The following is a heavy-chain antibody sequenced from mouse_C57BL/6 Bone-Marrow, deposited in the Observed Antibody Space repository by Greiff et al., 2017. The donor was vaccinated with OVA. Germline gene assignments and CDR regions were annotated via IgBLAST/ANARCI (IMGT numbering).Heavy chain of an antibody. V-gene: IGHV1-15*01. J-gene: IGHJ1*03. Sequence: VQRVESGAELVRPGASVTLSCKASGYTFPDYEMHWVKQTPVHGLEWIGAIDPEPGGTAYNQKFKGKAILTADKSSSTAYMELRSLTSEDSAVYYCTRDTTVVAHRYFDVWGTGTTVTVSS. D-gene: IGHD1-1*01. CDR1: GYTFPDYE. CDR3: TRDTTVVAHRYFDV. CDR2: IDPEPGGT.